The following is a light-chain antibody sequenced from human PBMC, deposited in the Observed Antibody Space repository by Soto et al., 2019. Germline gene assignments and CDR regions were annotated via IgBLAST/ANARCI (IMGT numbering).Light chain of an antibody. J-gene: IGKJ1*01. Sequence: DIQMTQSPSTLSASVGDRVTITCRASQSISSWVAWYQQKPGKAPKLLIYDASSLESGVPSRFSGSGSGTDFSLTISSLQPDDFATYYCQQYHSYYPWTFGQGTKVDI. CDR2: DAS. CDR1: QSISSW. CDR3: QQYHSYYPWT. V-gene: IGKV1-5*01.